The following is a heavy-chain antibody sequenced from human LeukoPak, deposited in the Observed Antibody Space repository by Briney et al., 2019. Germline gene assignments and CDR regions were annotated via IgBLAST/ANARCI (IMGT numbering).Heavy chain of an antibody. V-gene: IGHV4-34*01. J-gene: IGHJ4*02. CDR3: ARRPLVNYSGAESVY. CDR2: IYYSGST. CDR1: GGSFSGYY. D-gene: IGHD4-11*01. Sequence: SETLSLTCAVYGGSFSGYYWSWIRQPPGKGLEWIGSIYYSGSTYYNPSLKSRVTISVDTSKNQFSLKLSSVTAADTAVYYCARRPLVNYSGAESVYWGQGTLVTVSS.